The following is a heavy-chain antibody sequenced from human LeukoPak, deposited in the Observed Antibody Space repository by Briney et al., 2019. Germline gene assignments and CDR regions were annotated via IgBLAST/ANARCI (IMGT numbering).Heavy chain of an antibody. CDR1: GGSISSSSYY. D-gene: IGHD5-18*01. J-gene: IGHJ6*03. CDR2: IYYSGST. V-gene: IGHV4-39*07. CDR3: ARGRGYSYGYQRYYYYMDV. Sequence: PSETLSLTCTVSGGSISSSSYYWGWIRQPPGKGLEWIGSIYYSGSTYYNPSLKSRVTISVDTSKNQFSLKLSSVTAADTAVYYCARGRGYSYGYQRYYYYMDVWGKGTTVTVSS.